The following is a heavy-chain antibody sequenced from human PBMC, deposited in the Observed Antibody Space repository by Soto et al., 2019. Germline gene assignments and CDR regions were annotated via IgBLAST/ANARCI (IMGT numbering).Heavy chain of an antibody. J-gene: IGHJ4*02. Sequence: SETLSLTCTVSGGSISSSSYYWGWIRQPPGKGLEWIGSIYYSGSTYYNPSLKSRVTISVDTSKNQFSLKLSSVTAADTAVYYCARRDSSSWSLDYWGQGTLVTVSS. D-gene: IGHD6-13*01. CDR2: IYYSGST. CDR1: GGSISSSSYY. V-gene: IGHV4-39*01. CDR3: ARRDSSSWSLDY.